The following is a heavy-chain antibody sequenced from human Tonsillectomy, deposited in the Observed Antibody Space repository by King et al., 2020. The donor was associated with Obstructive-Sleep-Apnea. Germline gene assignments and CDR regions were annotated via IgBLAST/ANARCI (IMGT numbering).Heavy chain of an antibody. CDR3: ARGGDIVVVVAATRSGPGGAFDI. CDR2: ISYDGSNK. J-gene: IGHJ3*02. Sequence: VQLVESGGGVVQPGRSLRLSCAASGFTFSSYAMHWVRQAPGKGLEWVAVISYDGSNKYYADSVKGRFTISRDNSKNTLYLQMNSLRAEDTAVYYCARGGDIVVVVAATRSGPGGAFDIWGQGTMVTVSS. D-gene: IGHD2-15*01. V-gene: IGHV3-30*04. CDR1: GFTFSSYA.